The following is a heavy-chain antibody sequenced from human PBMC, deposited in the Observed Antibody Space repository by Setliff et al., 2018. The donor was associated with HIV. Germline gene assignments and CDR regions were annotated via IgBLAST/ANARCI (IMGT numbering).Heavy chain of an antibody. J-gene: IGHJ4*02. V-gene: IGHV4-61*08. CDR3: ARLPQD. Sequence: SETLSLTCSVSGGVSGGDMGVHDWSWIRQPPGRGLEWIGYIYDNEKTFYNPSLKSRVTITVDTSKNQISLQLTSVTAEDTALYYCARLPQDWGQGTLVTVSS. CDR2: IYDNEKT. CDR1: GGVSGGDMGVHD.